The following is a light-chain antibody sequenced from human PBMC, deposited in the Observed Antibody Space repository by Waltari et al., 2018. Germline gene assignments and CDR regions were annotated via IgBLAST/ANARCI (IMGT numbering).Light chain of an antibody. CDR3: QQYDKWPPIT. CDR2: GAS. CDR1: QRVKSD. Sequence: EILMTQSPATLSLPPRERANLSCRARQRVKSDLDWYQQKPGQAPRLLFYGASIRAPGVPGRFSASGSGTDFTLTISSLRSEDFAVYYCQQYDKWPPITFGQGTRLEI. V-gene: IGKV3-15*01. J-gene: IGKJ5*01.